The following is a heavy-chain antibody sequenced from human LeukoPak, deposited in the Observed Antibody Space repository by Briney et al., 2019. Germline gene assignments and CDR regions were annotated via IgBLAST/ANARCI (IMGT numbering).Heavy chain of an antibody. D-gene: IGHD4-17*01. CDR1: GYTLTELS. Sequence: ASVKVSCKVSGYTLTELSMHWVRQAPGKGLEWMGGFDPEDGEAIYAQKFQGRVTMTEDTSTDTAYMELSSLRSEDTAVYYCATGTTVTTPLDYWGQGTLVTVSS. CDR2: FDPEDGEA. J-gene: IGHJ4*02. CDR3: ATGTTVTTPLDY. V-gene: IGHV1-24*01.